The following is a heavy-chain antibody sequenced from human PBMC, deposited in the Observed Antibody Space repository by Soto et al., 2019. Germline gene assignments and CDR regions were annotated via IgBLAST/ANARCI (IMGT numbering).Heavy chain of an antibody. Sequence: QIQLVQSVGELRKPGASVKVSCKTSGYTFTRNSISWVRQAPGQGLEWMGWISTNNGNTEFAQKFQGTVTVPKDTPTSTAYMELTSLSADDTAIYYCARVGVYAVDRWGHGTLVTVSS. CDR1: GYTFTRNS. CDR3: ARVGVYAVDR. CDR2: ISTNNGNT. V-gene: IGHV1-18*04. J-gene: IGHJ5*02. D-gene: IGHD3-10*01.